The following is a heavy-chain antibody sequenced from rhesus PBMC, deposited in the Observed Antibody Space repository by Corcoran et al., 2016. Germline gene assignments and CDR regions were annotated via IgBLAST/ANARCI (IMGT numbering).Heavy chain of an antibody. J-gene: IGHJ6*01. CDR3: ARRVGGPSYGLDS. CDR1: GYSISSGYY. V-gene: IGHV4-99*01. D-gene: IGHD2-15*01. Sequence: QVQLQESGPGLVKPSETLSLTCAVSGYSISSGYYWGWIRQPPGKGLEWIGYIGGRSGSTYYNPSLKSRVTISTDTSKNQFSLKLSSVAAADSAVYYCARRVGGPSYGLDSWGQGVVVTVSS. CDR2: IGGRSGST.